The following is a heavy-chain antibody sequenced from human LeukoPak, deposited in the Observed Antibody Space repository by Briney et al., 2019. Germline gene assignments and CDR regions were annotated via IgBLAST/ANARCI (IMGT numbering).Heavy chain of an antibody. CDR3: AKLHSATITADFDH. D-gene: IGHD1-14*01. J-gene: IGHJ4*02. Sequence: GGSLRLSCAASGFTFSGSAMSWVRQAPGKGLEWVSGISIGGDYTYYADSVKGRFTISRDNSNNTLSLQMSNLRAEDTAIYYCAKLHSATITADFDHWGQGTLVTVSS. V-gene: IGHV3-23*01. CDR1: GFTFSGSA. CDR2: ISIGGDYT.